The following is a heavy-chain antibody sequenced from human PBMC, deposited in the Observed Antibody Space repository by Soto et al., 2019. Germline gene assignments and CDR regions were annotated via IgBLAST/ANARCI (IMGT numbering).Heavy chain of an antibody. D-gene: IGHD6-6*01. V-gene: IGHV3-21*01. CDR1: GFTFSSYS. CDR2: ISSSSSYI. Sequence: EVQLVESGGGLVKPGGSLRLSCAASGFTFSSYSMNWVRQAPGKGLEWVSSISSSSSYIYYADSVKGRFPISRDNAKNSLYLQMNSLRAEDTAVYYCASQYSSSPDYWGQGTLVTVSS. J-gene: IGHJ4*02. CDR3: ASQYSSSPDY.